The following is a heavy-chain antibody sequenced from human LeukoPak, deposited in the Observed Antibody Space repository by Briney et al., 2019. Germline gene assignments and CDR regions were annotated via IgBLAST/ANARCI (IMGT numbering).Heavy chain of an antibody. D-gene: IGHD3-16*01. V-gene: IGHV3-33*01. CDR1: GFTFSTYG. CDR2: IWYDGSNK. Sequence: GRSLRLSCAASGFTFSTYGMHWVRQAPGEGLEWVAVIWYDGSNKYYADSVKGRFTISRDNSKNMLYLEMDSLSAEDTALYYCARGGSKSPPGTSYYFDYWGQGTLVTVSS. J-gene: IGHJ4*02. CDR3: ARGGSKSPPGTSYYFDY.